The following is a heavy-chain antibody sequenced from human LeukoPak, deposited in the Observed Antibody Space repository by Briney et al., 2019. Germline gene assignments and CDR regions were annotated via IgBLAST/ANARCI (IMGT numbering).Heavy chain of an antibody. CDR3: GRINYNGDY. Sequence: GGSLRLSCAASGFTLSSYWVHWVRQRPGKGLMRLSPTNEDGSYADYADSVKGRFTISRDNAKNTVYLQMNSLRTEDTAVYFCGRINYNGDYWGRGTLVTVSS. D-gene: IGHD3-10*01. CDR1: GFTLSSYW. J-gene: IGHJ4*02. CDR2: TNEDGSYA. V-gene: IGHV3-74*01.